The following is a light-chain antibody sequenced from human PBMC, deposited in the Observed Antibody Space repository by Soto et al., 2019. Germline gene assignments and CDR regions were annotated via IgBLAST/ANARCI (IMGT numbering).Light chain of an antibody. V-gene: IGKV3-15*01. CDR1: QSVSSN. J-gene: IGKJ2*01. CDR3: QQYNSWPPMYT. Sequence: EIVMPQSPATLSVSPGERAPLSCRASQSVSSNLAWYQQKPGQAPRLLIYGASTRATGIPARFSGSGSGTEFTLNISSRQSEDFAVYYCQQYNSWPPMYTFGQGTKLEIK. CDR2: GAS.